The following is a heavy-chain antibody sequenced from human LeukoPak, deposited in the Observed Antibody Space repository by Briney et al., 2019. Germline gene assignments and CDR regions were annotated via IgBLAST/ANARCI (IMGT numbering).Heavy chain of an antibody. CDR1: GGSFSTYA. CDR2: IIPIYGTR. V-gene: IGHV1-69*05. J-gene: IGHJ4*02. D-gene: IGHD4-17*01. CDR3: SNNAFGDYAFDY. Sequence: SVKVSCKASGGSFSTYAISWVRQPPAQGLAWMGGIIPIYGTRNNAQKFQGRVTITTDAYTTTAYTAYMELSSLRTEDTAVYYCSNNAFGDYAFDYWGQGTLVTVSS.